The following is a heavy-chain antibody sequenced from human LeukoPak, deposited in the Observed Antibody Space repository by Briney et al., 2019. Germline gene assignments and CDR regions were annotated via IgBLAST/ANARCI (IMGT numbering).Heavy chain of an antibody. CDR1: GFTFSVYV. CDR2: ISVPGGST. V-gene: IGHV3-23*01. Sequence: GGSLRLSCAASGFTFSVYVMSWVRQAPGKGLEWVSVISVPGGSTYYADSVKGRFTISRDNSKNTLYLQMNSLRAEDTAVYYCAKDLVRGVIVDAFDIWGQGTMVTVSS. D-gene: IGHD3-10*01. CDR3: AKDLVRGVIVDAFDI. J-gene: IGHJ3*02.